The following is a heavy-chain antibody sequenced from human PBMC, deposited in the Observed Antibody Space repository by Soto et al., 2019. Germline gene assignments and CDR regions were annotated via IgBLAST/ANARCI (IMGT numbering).Heavy chain of an antibody. D-gene: IGHD3-10*01. V-gene: IGHV3-23*01. CDR1: GFTFSSYA. CDR3: AKDRAIFLVRGVSFDY. J-gene: IGHJ4*02. Sequence: GGSLRLSCAASGFTFSSYAMTWVRQAPGKGLEWVSTFSGRGGSTYYADSVKGRFTISRDNSKNTLYLQMNSLRAEDTAVYYCAKDRAIFLVRGVSFDYWGQGTPVTVSS. CDR2: FSGRGGST.